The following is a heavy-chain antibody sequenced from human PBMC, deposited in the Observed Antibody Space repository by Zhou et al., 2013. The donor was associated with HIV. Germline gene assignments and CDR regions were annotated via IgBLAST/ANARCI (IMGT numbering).Heavy chain of an antibody. V-gene: IGHV1-18*04. Sequence: QGQLVQSGAEVKKPGASVKVSCKASGYTLMNYGITWVRQAPAKGLEWMGWISAHNGDSNYAQRFQGRITMTTDTSTNTAYMDLTSLTSDDTAVYYCARACRSSTSCYLWDDYWGQGTLVHRLL. CDR2: ISAHNGDS. CDR3: ARACRSSTSCYLWDDY. CDR1: GYTLMNYG. J-gene: IGHJ4*02. D-gene: IGHD2-2*01.